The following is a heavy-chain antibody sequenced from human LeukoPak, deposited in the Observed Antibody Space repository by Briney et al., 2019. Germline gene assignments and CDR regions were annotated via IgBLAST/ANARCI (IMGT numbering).Heavy chain of an antibody. CDR3: ARGCSSTNCYEGGYYYYAMDV. CDR2: ISSSGGAI. J-gene: IGHJ6*02. D-gene: IGHD2-2*01. Sequence: GGSLRLSCAASGFTFSDYYISWIRQAPGLGLQWVSYISSSGGAIYYAVSVKGRFTISRDSAKNSVYLQMNSLRAEDTAVYYCARGCSSTNCYEGGYYYYAMDVWGQGTTVTVSS. V-gene: IGHV3-11*01. CDR1: GFTFSDYY.